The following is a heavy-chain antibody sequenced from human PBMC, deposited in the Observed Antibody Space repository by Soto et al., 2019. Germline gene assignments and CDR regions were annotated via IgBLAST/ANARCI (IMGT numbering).Heavy chain of an antibody. V-gene: IGHV1-46*03. Sequence: GASVKVSCKASGYSFSNNYVVWVRQAPGQGLEWTGVINSAGGSTTYAQKFQDRVTMTRDTSTSTVYIELTSLISEDTAVFYCVRLYGTYYDALTGLWGGHFDSWGQGTQVTVSS. CDR3: VRLYGTYYDALTGLWGGHFDS. CDR2: INSAGGST. CDR1: GYSFSNNY. J-gene: IGHJ4*02. D-gene: IGHD3-9*01.